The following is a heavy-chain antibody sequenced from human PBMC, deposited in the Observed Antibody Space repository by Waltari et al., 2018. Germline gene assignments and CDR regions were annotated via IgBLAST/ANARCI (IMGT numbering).Heavy chain of an antibody. D-gene: IGHD3-10*01. CDR3: ARDGGVDYYGSGSYYHY. CDR2: ISAYNGNT. CDR1: GYTFTSYG. J-gene: IGHJ4*02. Sequence: QVQLVQSGAEVKKPGASVKVSCKASGYTFTSYGISWVRQDPGQGLEWMGWISAYNGNTNYAQKLQGRVNMTTDTSTSTAYMELRSLRSDDTAVYYCARDGGVDYYGSGSYYHYWGQGTLVTVSS. V-gene: IGHV1-18*01.